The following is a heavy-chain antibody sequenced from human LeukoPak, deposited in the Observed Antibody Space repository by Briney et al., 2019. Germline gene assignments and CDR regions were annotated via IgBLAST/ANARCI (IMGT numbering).Heavy chain of an antibody. V-gene: IGHV3-30*03. CDR3: ATLYGDDAFDI. D-gene: IGHD4-17*01. CDR2: ISYDGSNK. CDR1: GFTFSSYG. J-gene: IGHJ3*02. Sequence: PGRSLRLSCAASGFTFSSYGMHWVRQAPGKGLEWVAVISYDGSNKYYADSVKGRFTISRVNSKNTLYLQMNSLRAEDTAVYYCATLYGDDAFDIWGQGTMVTVSS.